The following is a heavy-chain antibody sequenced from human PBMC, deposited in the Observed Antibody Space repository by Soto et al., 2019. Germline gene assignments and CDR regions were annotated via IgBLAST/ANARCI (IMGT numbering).Heavy chain of an antibody. V-gene: IGHV1-3*04. CDR1: GYTFNFYA. Sequence: QVQLVQSGAEVRKPGASVKVSCRASGYTFNFYAMHWVRQAPGQRLEWMGWINTGNGDTKYSQKFQGRVTITRDTSASTAYMQLSSLRSEDTAVYYCARAANDYGDLFQLWGQGTLVTDSS. J-gene: IGHJ1*01. D-gene: IGHD4-17*01. CDR2: INTGNGDT. CDR3: ARAANDYGDLFQL.